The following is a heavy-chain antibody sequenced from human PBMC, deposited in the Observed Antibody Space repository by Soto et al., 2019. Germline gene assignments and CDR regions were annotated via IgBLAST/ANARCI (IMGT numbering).Heavy chain of an antibody. Sequence: SVEVSCKASGGTFSSYAISWVRQAPGQGLEWMGGIIPIFGTANYAQKFQGRVTITADKSTSTAYMELSSLRSEDTAVYYCAREGQYSYYFDYWGQGTLVTVSS. CDR2: IIPIFGTA. V-gene: IGHV1-69*06. J-gene: IGHJ4*02. CDR3: AREGQYSYYFDY. CDR1: GGTFSSYA. D-gene: IGHD2-15*01.